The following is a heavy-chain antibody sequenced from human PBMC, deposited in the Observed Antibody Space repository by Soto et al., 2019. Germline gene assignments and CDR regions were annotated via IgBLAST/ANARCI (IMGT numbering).Heavy chain of an antibody. CDR3: ARLIRYCSGGSCSYYFDY. V-gene: IGHV1-69*13. CDR1: GGTFSSYA. CDR2: IIPIFGTA. D-gene: IGHD2-15*01. J-gene: IGHJ4*02. Sequence: ASVKVSCKASGGTFSSYAISWVRQAPGQGLEWMGGIIPIFGTANYAQKFQGRVTIAADESTSTAYMELSSLRSEDTAVYYCARLIRYCSGGSCSYYFDYWGQGTLVTVSS.